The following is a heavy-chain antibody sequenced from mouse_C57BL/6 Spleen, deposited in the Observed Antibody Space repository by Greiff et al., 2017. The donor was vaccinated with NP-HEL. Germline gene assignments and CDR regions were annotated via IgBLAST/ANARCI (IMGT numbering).Heavy chain of an antibody. CDR2: INPNYGTT. CDR3: ARSGGYYSYYAMDY. J-gene: IGHJ4*01. Sequence: EVQVVESGPELVKPGASVKISCKASGYSFTDSNMNWVKQSNGKSLEWIGVINPNYGTTSYNQKFKGKATLTVDQSSSTAYMQLNSLTSEDSAVYYCARSGGYYSYYAMDYWGQGTSVTVSS. CDR1: GYSFTDSN. V-gene: IGHV1-39*01. D-gene: IGHD2-3*01.